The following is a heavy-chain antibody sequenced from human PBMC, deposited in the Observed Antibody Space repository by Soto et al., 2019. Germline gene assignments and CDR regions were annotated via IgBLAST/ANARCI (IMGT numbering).Heavy chain of an antibody. CDR3: TTEQDYYDSSGYYNLGNPFVSYYFDY. V-gene: IGHV3-15*07. CDR1: GFTFSNAW. CDR2: IKSKTDGGTT. Sequence: GGSLRLSCAASGFTFSNAWMNWVRQAPGKGLEWVGRIKSKTDGGTTDYAAPVKGRFTISRDDSKNTRYLQMNSLKTEDTAVYYCTTEQDYYDSSGYYNLGNPFVSYYFDYWGQGTLVTVSS. D-gene: IGHD3-22*01. J-gene: IGHJ4*02.